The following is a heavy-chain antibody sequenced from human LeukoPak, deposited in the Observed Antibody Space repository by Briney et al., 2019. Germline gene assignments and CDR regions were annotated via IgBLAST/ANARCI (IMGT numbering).Heavy chain of an antibody. Sequence: PGGSLRLSCAASGFTFSDYYMSWIRQAPGKGLEWASYISSSGSTIYYADSVKGRFTISRDNAKNSLHLQMNSLRAEDTAVYYCAIGYCSGGSCYPFDYWGQGTLVTVSS. CDR3: AIGYCSGGSCYPFDY. V-gene: IGHV3-11*04. CDR1: GFTFSDYY. D-gene: IGHD2-15*01. J-gene: IGHJ4*02. CDR2: ISSSGSTI.